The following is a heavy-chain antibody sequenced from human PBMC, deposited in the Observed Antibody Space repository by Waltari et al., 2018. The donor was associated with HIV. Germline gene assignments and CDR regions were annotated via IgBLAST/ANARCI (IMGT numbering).Heavy chain of an antibody. CDR3: TRPGLNNGWYV. Sequence: EMQLVESGGALFKPGGSLTCSCAAPVFTSSASAVHWVRQTPGKGLEWVGRIRSKLKNFATSYADSVKGRFAISRDDSNNTAFLQMSSLKIEDTAVYYCTRPGLNNGWYVWGQGTLVTVSS. J-gene: IGHJ4*02. D-gene: IGHD6-19*01. V-gene: IGHV3-73*02. CDR2: IRSKLKNFAT. CDR1: VFTSSASA.